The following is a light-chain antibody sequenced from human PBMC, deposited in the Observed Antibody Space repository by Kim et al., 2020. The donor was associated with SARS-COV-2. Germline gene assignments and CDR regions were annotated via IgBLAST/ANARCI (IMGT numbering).Light chain of an antibody. Sequence: LDPGERATLDCRASQSVSSSFLAWYQQKPGQSPRLLIYGASSRATGIPDRFSGSGSGTDFTLTISRLEPEDFAVYYCQQYGSSSYTFGQGTKLEI. J-gene: IGKJ2*01. CDR2: GAS. CDR3: QQYGSSSYT. V-gene: IGKV3-20*01. CDR1: QSVSSSF.